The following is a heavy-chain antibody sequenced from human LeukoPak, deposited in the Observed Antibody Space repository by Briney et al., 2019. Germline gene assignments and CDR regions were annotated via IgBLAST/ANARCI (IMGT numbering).Heavy chain of an antibody. CDR3: ARENGYKVFDY. Sequence: GGSLRLSCAASGYTVSSSYMIWVRQAPGKGLEWVSVIYSGGYTYYADSVKGRFTISRDHSKNTLYLQMDSLRAEDTAVYYCARENGYKVFDYWGQGTLVTVSS. CDR1: GYTVSSSY. D-gene: IGHD5-24*01. J-gene: IGHJ4*02. CDR2: IYSGGYT. V-gene: IGHV3-53*01.